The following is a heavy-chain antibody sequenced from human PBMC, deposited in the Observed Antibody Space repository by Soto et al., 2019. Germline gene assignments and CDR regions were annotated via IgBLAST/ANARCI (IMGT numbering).Heavy chain of an antibody. J-gene: IGHJ4*02. CDR2: TRSGTGPG. V-gene: IGHV1-69*06. D-gene: IGHD2-21*02. CDR3: ARRDSGGYYRYFDS. CDR1: GGTFSTNP. Sequence: QVQLVQSGAEVKKPGSSVKVSCKASGGTFSTNPISWVRQAPGQGLEWMGGTRSGTGPGNNAQKFQGRLTITADKSTSTAYMELSSLSSEDTAIYYCARRDSGGYYRYFDSWGQGTLVTVSS.